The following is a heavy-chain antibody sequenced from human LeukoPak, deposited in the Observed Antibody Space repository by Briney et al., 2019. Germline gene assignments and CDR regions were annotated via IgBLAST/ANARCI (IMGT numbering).Heavy chain of an antibody. CDR3: AHPRGPLWSGYKYERYYFNAMDV. CDR1: GFTFSAYA. J-gene: IGHJ6*02. D-gene: IGHD3-3*01. Sequence: GGSLRLSCAASGFTFSAYAMHWVRQAPGKGLEWVAIISYDGNDYNYADSVKGRFTISRDNSKNTLYLQMNTLRPEDTATYYCAHPRGPLWSGYKYERYYFNAMDVWGQGTTVTVSS. V-gene: IGHV3-30*04. CDR2: ISYDGNDY.